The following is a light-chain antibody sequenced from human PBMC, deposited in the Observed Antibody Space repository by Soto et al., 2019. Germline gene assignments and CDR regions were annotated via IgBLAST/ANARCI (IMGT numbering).Light chain of an antibody. CDR1: QSISSW. CDR3: QQYNSYPLT. V-gene: IGKV1-5*03. J-gene: IGKJ4*01. Sequence: DIQMTQSPSTLSAFVGDRVTITCRASQSISSWLAWYQQKPGKAPKLLIYKASSLESGVPSRFSGSGSGTEFTLSISSLQPDDFATYYCQQYNSYPLTFGGGTKVEIK. CDR2: KAS.